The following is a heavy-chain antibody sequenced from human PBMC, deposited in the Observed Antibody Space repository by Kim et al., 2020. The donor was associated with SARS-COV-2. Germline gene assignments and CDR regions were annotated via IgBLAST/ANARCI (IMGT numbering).Heavy chain of an antibody. D-gene: IGHD3-10*01. Sequence: SETLSLTCAVYGGSFSGYYWSWIRQPPGKGLEWIGEINHSGSTNYNPSLKSRVTISVDTSKNQFSLKLSSVTAADTAVYYCARGLLTMVRGVRTKKNWFDPWGQGTLVTVSS. CDR2: INHSGST. V-gene: IGHV4-34*01. J-gene: IGHJ5*02. CDR3: ARGLLTMVRGVRTKKNWFDP. CDR1: GGSFSGYY.